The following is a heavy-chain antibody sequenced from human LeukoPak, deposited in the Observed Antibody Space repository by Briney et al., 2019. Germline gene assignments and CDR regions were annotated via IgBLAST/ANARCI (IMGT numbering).Heavy chain of an antibody. Sequence: SETLSLTCSVSGVSMSSNYWTWIRQPPGKGLEWIGYIYYSGATNYNPSLKSRVTISVDTSKSHFSLKLSSVTAADTAVYYCARGECCSGGTCGYYYFMDVWGKGTTVTVSS. V-gene: IGHV4-59*01. CDR1: GVSMSSNY. D-gene: IGHD2-15*01. CDR2: IYYSGAT. CDR3: ARGECCSGGTCGYYYFMDV. J-gene: IGHJ6*03.